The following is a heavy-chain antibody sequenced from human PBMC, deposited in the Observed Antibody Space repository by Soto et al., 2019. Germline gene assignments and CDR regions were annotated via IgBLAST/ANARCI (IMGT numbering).Heavy chain of an antibody. Sequence: TPGKGLEWGSASSGIGGSTYYADSGKGRFTISRDNSKNTLYLQMNSLRAEDTAVYYCAKDLRGMPYGSGSPKNRVYYYYGMDVWGQGTTVTVSS. CDR2: SSGIGGST. D-gene: IGHD3-10*01. J-gene: IGHJ6*02. V-gene: IGHV3-23*01. CDR3: AKDLRGMPYGSGSPKNRVYYYYGMDV.